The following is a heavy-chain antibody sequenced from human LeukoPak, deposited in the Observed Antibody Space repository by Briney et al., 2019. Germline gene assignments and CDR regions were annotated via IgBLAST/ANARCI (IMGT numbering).Heavy chain of an antibody. Sequence: VGSLRLSCADSGFTFSSYWMSWVRQAPGKGLEWVANIKQDGSEKYYVDSVKGRFTISRDNAENSLFLQMTGLRAEDTAVYYCARDNSVGDNAWWFDPWGQGTLVPVSS. CDR2: IKQDGSEK. J-gene: IGHJ5*02. D-gene: IGHD1-26*01. CDR3: ARDNSVGDNAWWFDP. V-gene: IGHV3-7*01. CDR1: GFTFSSYW.